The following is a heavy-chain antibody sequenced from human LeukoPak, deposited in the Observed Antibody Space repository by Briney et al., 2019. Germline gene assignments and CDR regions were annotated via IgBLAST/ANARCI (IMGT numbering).Heavy chain of an antibody. CDR3: ARDYDSSGWYIY. V-gene: IGHV3-21*01. CDR1: GFTFSSYG. D-gene: IGHD6-19*01. J-gene: IGHJ4*02. CDR2: ISSSSSYI. Sequence: PGGSLRLSCAASGFTFSSYGMNWVRQAPGKGLEWVSSISSSSSYIYYADSVKGRFTISRDNAKNSLYLQMNSLRAEDTAVYYCARDYDSSGWYIYWGQGTLVTVSS.